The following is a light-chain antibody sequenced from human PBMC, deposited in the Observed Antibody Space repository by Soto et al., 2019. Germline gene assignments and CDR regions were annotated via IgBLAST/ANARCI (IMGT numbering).Light chain of an antibody. V-gene: IGKV1-5*03. Sequence: DIQMTQSPSTLSASVGDRVTITCRASQSIESWLAWYKQKPGKAPKVLIYKASSLESGVPSRFSGSGSRTEFTLTISSLQPDDFATYYCQQYQSYSTFGQGTKVEMK. CDR3: QQYQSYST. CDR2: KAS. CDR1: QSIESW. J-gene: IGKJ1*01.